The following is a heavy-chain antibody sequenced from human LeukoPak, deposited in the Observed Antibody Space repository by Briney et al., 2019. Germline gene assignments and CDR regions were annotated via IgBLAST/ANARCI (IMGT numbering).Heavy chain of an antibody. CDR2: INLNSGAT. D-gene: IGHD3-10*01. CDR3: ARALGSGSYYQAY. Sequence: ASVKVSCKASGFTFTDYYMHWVRQAPGQGLEWMGWINLNSGATGSAQKFQGSVTMTRDTSISTAYMELSRLRSDGTAVFYCARALGSGSYYQAYWGQGTLVTVSS. J-gene: IGHJ4*02. CDR1: GFTFTDYY. V-gene: IGHV1-2*02.